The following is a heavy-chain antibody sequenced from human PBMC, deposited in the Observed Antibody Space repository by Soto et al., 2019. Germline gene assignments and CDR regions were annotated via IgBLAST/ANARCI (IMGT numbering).Heavy chain of an antibody. CDR1: GFTFSSYA. V-gene: IGHV3-23*01. CDR2: ISGSGGST. J-gene: IGHJ1*01. CDR3: ASWVIALGGTGYFRH. Sequence: QPGGSLRLSCAASGFTFSSYAMSWVRQAPGKGLEWVSAISGSGGSTYYADSVKGRFTISRDNSKNTMFLQMDSLTAEDTAIYYCASWVIALGGTGYFRHWGQGTLVTVSS. D-gene: IGHD6-19*01.